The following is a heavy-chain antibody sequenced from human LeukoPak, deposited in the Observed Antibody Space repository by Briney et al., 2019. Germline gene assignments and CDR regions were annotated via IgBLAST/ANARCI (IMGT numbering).Heavy chain of an antibody. Sequence: GGSLRLSCAASGFTFSSYSMNWVRQAPGKGLEWVSSISSSSSYIYYADSVEGRFTISRDNAKNSLYLQMNSLRAEDTAVYYCARGKPYDTPRYYYYYMDVWGKGTTVTVSS. V-gene: IGHV3-21*01. CDR2: ISSSSSYI. D-gene: IGHD5-12*01. CDR1: GFTFSSYS. CDR3: ARGKPYDTPRYYYYYMDV. J-gene: IGHJ6*03.